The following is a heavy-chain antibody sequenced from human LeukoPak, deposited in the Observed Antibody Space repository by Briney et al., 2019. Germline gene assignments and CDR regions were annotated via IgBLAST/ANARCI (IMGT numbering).Heavy chain of an antibody. CDR3: ARDLSMADLGWFDP. D-gene: IGHD2-8*01. CDR2: IYYSGST. V-gene: IGHV4-30-4*08. CDR1: GDSISSGDYY. J-gene: IGHJ5*02. Sequence: SETLSLTCTVSGDSISSGDYYWSWIRQPPGKGLEWIAYIYYSGSTYYNPSLKSRVTMSVDASKNQFSLKLSSVTAADTAVYYCARDLSMADLGWFDPWGQGTLVTVSS.